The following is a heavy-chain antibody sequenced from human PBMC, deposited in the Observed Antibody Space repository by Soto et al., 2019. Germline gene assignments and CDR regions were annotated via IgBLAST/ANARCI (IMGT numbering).Heavy chain of an antibody. CDR1: GFTFPSYS. Sequence: GGSLTLSCAACGFTFPSYSMNWVRQPPGNGLEWVSSMSSSSSYIYYADSAKGRFTISRDKANNSLQLQRNCQRAEDTAVYYCARDLCDPEHYGMDVCGQGARVTVPS. V-gene: IGHV3-21*01. CDR2: MSSSSSYI. CDR3: ARDLCDPEHYGMDV. D-gene: IGHD1-26*01. J-gene: IGHJ6*02.